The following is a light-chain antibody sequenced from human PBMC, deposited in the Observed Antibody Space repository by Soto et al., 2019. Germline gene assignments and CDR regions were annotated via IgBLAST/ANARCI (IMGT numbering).Light chain of an antibody. J-gene: IGLJ2*01. Sequence: QAVVTQEPSLTVSPGGTVTLTCASSTGAVTSGYYPNWFQQKPGQAPRALIYNTSNKHSWTPARFSGSLLGGKAALTLSGVQPDDEAEYFCLLYYGAAGVFGGGTQLTVL. V-gene: IGLV7-43*01. CDR1: TGAVTSGYY. CDR2: NTS. CDR3: LLYYGAAGV.